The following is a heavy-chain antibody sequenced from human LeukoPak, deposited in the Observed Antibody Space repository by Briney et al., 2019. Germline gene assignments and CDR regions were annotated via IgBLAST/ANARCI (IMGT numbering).Heavy chain of an antibody. CDR3: ARVERYLDWLYYPN. J-gene: IGHJ4*02. D-gene: IGHD3-9*01. CDR2: IYYSGST. Sequence: PSETLSLTCTGSGGSLSSYYWSWLRQPPGKGLEWIGYIYYSGSTNYSPSLKSRVTISVDTSKNQFSLKLSSVTAADTAVYYCARVERYLDWLYYPNWGQGTLVTVSS. CDR1: GGSLSSYY. V-gene: IGHV4-59*01.